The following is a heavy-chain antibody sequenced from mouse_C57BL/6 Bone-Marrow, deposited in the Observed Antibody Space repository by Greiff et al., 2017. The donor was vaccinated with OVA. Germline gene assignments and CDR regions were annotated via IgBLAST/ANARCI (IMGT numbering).Heavy chain of an antibody. CDR3: AYYGSSNWYFDV. J-gene: IGHJ1*03. CDR1: GYAFSSSW. V-gene: IGHV1-82*01. Sequence: VQLQQSGPELVKPGASVKISCKASGYAFSSSWMNWVKQRPGKGLEWIGRIYPGDGDTNYNGKFKGKATLTADKSSSTAYMQLSSLTSEDSAVYFCAYYGSSNWYFDVWGTGTTVTVSA. D-gene: IGHD1-1*01. CDR2: IYPGDGDT.